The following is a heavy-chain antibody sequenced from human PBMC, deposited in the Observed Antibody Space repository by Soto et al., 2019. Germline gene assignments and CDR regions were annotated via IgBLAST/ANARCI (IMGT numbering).Heavy chain of an antibody. D-gene: IGHD6-19*01. CDR3: AKDYPGYSSGWDYFDY. V-gene: IGHV3-23*01. J-gene: IGHJ4*02. CDR1: GFTFSSYA. CDR2: ISGSGGST. Sequence: GGSLRLSCAASGFTFSSYAMSWVRQAPGKGLEWVSAISGSGGSTYYADSVKGRFTISRDNSKNTLYLQMNSLRAEDTAVYYCAKDYPGYSSGWDYFDYWGQGTLVTVSS.